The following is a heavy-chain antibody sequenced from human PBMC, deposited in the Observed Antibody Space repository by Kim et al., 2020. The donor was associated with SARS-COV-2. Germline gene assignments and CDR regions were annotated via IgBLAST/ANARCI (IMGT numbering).Heavy chain of an antibody. CDR3: ARLMGYSGNAGAYDY. CDR2: IYTYNGNT. J-gene: IGHJ4*02. V-gene: IGHV1-18*01. D-gene: IGHD5-12*01. Sequence: ASVKVSCKASGYTFTRHGITWVRQGPGQGLEWMGLIYTYNGNTNYARQLRGRVTMTTDTSTSTAYMELRSLRSDDTAVYYCARLMGYSGNAGAYDYWCQG. CDR1: GYTFTRHG.